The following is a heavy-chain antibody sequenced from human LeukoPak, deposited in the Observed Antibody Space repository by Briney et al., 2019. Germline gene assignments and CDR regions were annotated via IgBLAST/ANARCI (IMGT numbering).Heavy chain of an antibody. V-gene: IGHV1-2*02. CDR2: INPKSGAA. CDR1: GYIFSDYY. Sequence: ASVKVSCKASGYIFSDYYMHWVRQAPGQGLEWLGWINPKSGAADYAQQFRGRVTMTRDTSINTDYMEMKRVTSDDTAVYYRARGAEAETSPLDFWGQGTLVIVSS. J-gene: IGHJ4*02. CDR3: ARGAEAETSPLDF. D-gene: IGHD6-13*01.